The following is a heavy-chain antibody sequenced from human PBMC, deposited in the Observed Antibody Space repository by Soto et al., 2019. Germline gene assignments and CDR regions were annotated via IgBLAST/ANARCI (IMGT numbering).Heavy chain of an antibody. V-gene: IGHV3-7*05. CDR1: GFTFSSYW. CDR3: AREHSGYDFYYYYYGMDV. Sequence: GGSLRLSCAASGFTFSSYWMSWVRQAPGKGLEWVANIKQDGSEKYYVASVKGRFTISRDNAKNSLYLQMNSLRAEDTAVYYCAREHSGYDFYYYYYGMDVWGQGTTVTVSS. D-gene: IGHD5-12*01. J-gene: IGHJ6*02. CDR2: IKQDGSEK.